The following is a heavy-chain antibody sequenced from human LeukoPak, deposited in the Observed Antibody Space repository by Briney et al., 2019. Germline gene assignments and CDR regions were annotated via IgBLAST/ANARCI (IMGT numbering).Heavy chain of an antibody. J-gene: IGHJ4*02. CDR3: AKDGRFLEWLLLYYFDY. CDR1: GFTFSSYA. D-gene: IGHD3-3*01. Sequence: PGGSLRLSCAASGFTFSSYAMSWVRHAPGKGLEWVSAISGSGGSTYYADSVKGRFTISRDNSKNTLYLQMNSLRAEDTAVYYCAKDGRFLEWLLLYYFDYWGQGTLVTVSS. CDR2: ISGSGGST. V-gene: IGHV3-23*01.